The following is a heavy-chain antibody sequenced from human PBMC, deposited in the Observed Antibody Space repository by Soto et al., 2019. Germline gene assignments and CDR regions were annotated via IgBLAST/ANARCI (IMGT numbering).Heavy chain of an antibody. D-gene: IGHD4-17*01. CDR1: GFSFSSYA. J-gene: IGHJ4*02. V-gene: IGHV3-23*01. Sequence: EVQLLESGGGLVQPEGSLRLSCAASGFSFSSYALSWVRQAPGRGLEWVSTFSAGGRAYYADSVKGRFTLARDTSKNTLHLQTNSLTVEDTAVYYCAKESMPEHYGDTLFDYWGQGTRVTVSS. CDR2: FSAGGRA. CDR3: AKESMPEHYGDTLFDY.